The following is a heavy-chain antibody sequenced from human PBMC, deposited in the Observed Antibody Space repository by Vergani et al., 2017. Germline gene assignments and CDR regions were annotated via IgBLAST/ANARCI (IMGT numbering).Heavy chain of an antibody. D-gene: IGHD3-10*01. CDR2: IIPIFGTA. J-gene: IGHJ5*02. CDR1: GGTFSSYA. Sequence: QVQLVQSGAEVKKPGSSVKVSCKASGGTFSSYAISWVRQAPGQGLEWMGGIIPIFGTANYAQKFQGRVTITADESKSTAYMELSSLRSEDTAVYYCARVNYDGSGSYSPDTFRDKYNWFDPWGQGTLVTVSS. CDR3: ARVNYDGSGSYSPDTFRDKYNWFDP. V-gene: IGHV1-69*01.